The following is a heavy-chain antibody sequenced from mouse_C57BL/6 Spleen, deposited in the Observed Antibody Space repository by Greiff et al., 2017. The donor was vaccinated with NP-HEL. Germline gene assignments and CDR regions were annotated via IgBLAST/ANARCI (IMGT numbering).Heavy chain of an antibody. V-gene: IGHV7-3*01. CDR2: IRNKANGYTT. J-gene: IGHJ2*01. D-gene: IGHD4-1*02. Sequence: EVKLQESGGGLVQPGGSLSLSCAASGFTFTDYYMSWVRQPPGKALEWLGFIRNKANGYTTEYSASVKGRFTISRDNSQIILYLQMNALRAEDSATYYCARSQLYFDYWGQGTTLTVSS. CDR1: GFTFTDYY. CDR3: ARSQLYFDY.